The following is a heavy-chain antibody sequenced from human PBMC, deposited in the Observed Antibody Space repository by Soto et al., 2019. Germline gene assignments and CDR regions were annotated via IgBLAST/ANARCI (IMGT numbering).Heavy chain of an antibody. CDR3: ASDRRRGLQFFLSFALDY. J-gene: IGHJ4*02. V-gene: IGHV3-33*01. CDR2: IWYDGTNK. CDR1: GFTFSSYG. Sequence: GGSLRLSCAASGFTFSSYGMHWVRQAPGKGLEWVAVIWYDGTNKYYADSVKGRFTISRDNSKNTLYLQMNSLRAEDTAVYYCASDRRRGLQFFLSFALDYWGQGTLVTVSS. D-gene: IGHD3-3*01.